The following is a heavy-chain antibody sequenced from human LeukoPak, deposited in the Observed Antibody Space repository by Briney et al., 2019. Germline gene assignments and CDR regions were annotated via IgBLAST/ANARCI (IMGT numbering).Heavy chain of an antibody. CDR2: IGTAGDT. Sequence: GGTLRLSCAAPGFTFSSYDMHWVRQATGKGLEWVSAIGTAGDTYYPGSVKGRFTISRENAKNSLYLQMNSLRAGDTAVYYCAKATVTGYFDYWGQGTLVTVSS. J-gene: IGHJ4*02. CDR3: AKATVTGYFDY. V-gene: IGHV3-13*04. D-gene: IGHD4-17*01. CDR1: GFTFSSYD.